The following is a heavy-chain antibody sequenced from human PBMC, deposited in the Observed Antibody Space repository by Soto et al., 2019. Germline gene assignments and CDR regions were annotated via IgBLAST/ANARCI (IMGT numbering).Heavy chain of an antibody. CDR2: IYYSGST. V-gene: IGHV4-59*01. D-gene: IGHD5-18*01. Sequence: SETLSLTCTVSGGSISSYYWSWIRQPPGKGLEWIGYIYYSGSTNYNPSLKSRVTISVDTSKNQFSLKLSSVTAADTAGYYCAREGKDTAMGYWGQGTLVTVSS. J-gene: IGHJ4*02. CDR3: AREGKDTAMGY. CDR1: GGSISSYY.